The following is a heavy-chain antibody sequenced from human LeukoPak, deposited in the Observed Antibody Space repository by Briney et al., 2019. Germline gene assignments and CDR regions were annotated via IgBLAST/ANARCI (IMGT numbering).Heavy chain of an antibody. D-gene: IGHD3-16*01. CDR3: ARDSGWGSSNWFDP. CDR2: ISSSSSYI. V-gene: IGHV3-21*01. J-gene: IGHJ5*02. Sequence: GGSLRLSCAASGVTFSSYSMNWVRQAPGKGLEWVSSISSSSSYIYYADSVKGRFTISRDNAKNSLYLQMNSLRAEDTAVYYCARDSGWGSSNWFDPWGQGTLVTVSS. CDR1: GVTFSSYS.